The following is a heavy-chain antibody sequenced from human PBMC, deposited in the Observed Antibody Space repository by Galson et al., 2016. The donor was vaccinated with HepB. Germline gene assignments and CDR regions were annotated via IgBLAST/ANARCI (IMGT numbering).Heavy chain of an antibody. CDR3: ARAEAVTGSYPYWYFDL. J-gene: IGHJ2*01. D-gene: IGHD1-26*01. CDR1: GGSISSYY. CDR2: IYYNSGST. V-gene: IGHV4-59*01. Sequence: SETLSLTCTVSGGSISSYYWTWIRQPPGKGLEWIGYIYYNSGSTNYSPSLKSRVTISLDTSKTQFSPKLTSVTAADTAVYYCARAEAVTGSYPYWYFDLWGRGTLVTVSS.